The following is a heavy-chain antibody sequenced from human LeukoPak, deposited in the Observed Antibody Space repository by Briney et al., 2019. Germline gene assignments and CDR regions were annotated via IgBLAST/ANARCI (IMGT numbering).Heavy chain of an antibody. CDR1: GYSISNGYY. CDR2: IYHSGST. V-gene: IGHV4-38-2*01. CDR3: ARHGYYDFWSGYLDY. Sequence: KHSEPLSLTSVVSGYSISNGYYWDWIRQPPGKRLHWIGSIYHSGSTYYNPSLKSRVTISVDTSKNQFSLKLSSVTAADTAVYYCARHGYYDFWSGYLDYWGQGTLVTVSS. J-gene: IGHJ4*02. D-gene: IGHD3-3*01.